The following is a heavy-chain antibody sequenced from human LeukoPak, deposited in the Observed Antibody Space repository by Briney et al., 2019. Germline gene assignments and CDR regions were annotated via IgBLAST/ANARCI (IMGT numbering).Heavy chain of an antibody. CDR2: IKSKTDGATT. D-gene: IGHD6-13*01. V-gene: IGHV3-15*01. J-gene: IGHJ4*02. Sequence: PGGSLRLSCAASGFTFGNAWMTWVRQAPGKGLEWVGRIKSKTDGATTDYAAPVKGRFTISRDDSENTLYLQMNSLKTEDAAVYYCASGIAAAGTFYWGQGTLVTVSS. CDR3: ASGIAAAGTFY. CDR1: GFTFGNAW.